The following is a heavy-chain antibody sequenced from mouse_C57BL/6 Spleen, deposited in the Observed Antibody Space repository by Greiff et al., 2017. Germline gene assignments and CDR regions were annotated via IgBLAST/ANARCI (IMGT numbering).Heavy chain of an antibody. V-gene: IGHV1-5*01. Sequence: VQLKQSGTVLARPGASVKLSCKTSGYTFTSYWMQWVKQRPGQGLEWIGAIYHGNSDTSYTQKFKGKAKLTAVTSASTAYMELSSLTNEDPAFYCCTGDAEFAYWGQGTLVTVSA. CDR1: GYTFTSYW. CDR3: TGDAEFAY. J-gene: IGHJ3*01. CDR2: IYHGNSDT.